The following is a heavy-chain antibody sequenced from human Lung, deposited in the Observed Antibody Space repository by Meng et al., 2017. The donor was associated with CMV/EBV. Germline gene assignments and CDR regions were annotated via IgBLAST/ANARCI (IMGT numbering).Heavy chain of an antibody. J-gene: IGHJ4*02. V-gene: IGHV1-18*01. CDR1: GFSLFRYG. Sequence: ASXXVSCKASGFSLFRYGISWVRQAPGQGLEWMGWISHYTGNTDYAQSFQGRITVTTDTSRTTAYMELRSLTSDDTAVYYCARDRSTSDLWARGTLVTVSS. D-gene: IGHD2-2*01. CDR2: ISHYTGNT. CDR3: ARDRSTSDL.